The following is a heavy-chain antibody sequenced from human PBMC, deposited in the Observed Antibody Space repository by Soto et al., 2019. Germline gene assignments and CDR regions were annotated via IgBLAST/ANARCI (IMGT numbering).Heavy chain of an antibody. J-gene: IGHJ4*02. CDR1: GGTFSSYA. CDR2: IIPIFGTA. V-gene: IGHV1-69*01. D-gene: IGHD6-19*01. Sequence: QVQLVQSGAEVKKPGSSVKVSCKASGGTFSSYAISWVRQAPGQGLEWMGGIIPIFGTANYAQKFQGRVTSTADESTSTAYMELSSLRSEDTAVYDCAGGGSPIAVTGPFDYWGQGTLVTVSS. CDR3: AGGGSPIAVTGPFDY.